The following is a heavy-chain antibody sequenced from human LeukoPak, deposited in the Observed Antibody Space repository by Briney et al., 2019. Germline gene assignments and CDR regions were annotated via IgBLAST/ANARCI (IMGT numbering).Heavy chain of an antibody. CDR2: ISGSSGST. CDR1: GFTFSSYA. V-gene: IGHV3-23*01. CDR3: AREYYYDSSGYSPFDY. D-gene: IGHD3-22*01. J-gene: IGHJ4*02. Sequence: GGSLRLSCAASGFTFSSYAMSWVRQAPGKGLEWVSGISGSSGSTLYADSVKGRFTISRDNSKNTLYLQMNSLRAEDTAVYYCAREYYYDSSGYSPFDYWGQGTLVTVSS.